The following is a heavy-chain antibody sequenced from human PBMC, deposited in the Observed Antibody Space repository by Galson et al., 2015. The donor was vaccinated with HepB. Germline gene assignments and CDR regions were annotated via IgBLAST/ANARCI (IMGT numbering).Heavy chain of an antibody. J-gene: IGHJ3*02. CDR2: INPSGGST. Sequence: SVKVSCKASGYTFTSYYMHWVRQAPGQGLEWMGIINPSGGSTSYAQKFQGRVTMTTDTSTSTAYMELRSLRSDDTAVYYCARFPKGVVVPAARGDDAFDIWGQGTMVTVSS. CDR3: ARFPKGVVVPAARGDDAFDI. CDR1: GYTFTSYY. D-gene: IGHD2-2*01. V-gene: IGHV1-46*01.